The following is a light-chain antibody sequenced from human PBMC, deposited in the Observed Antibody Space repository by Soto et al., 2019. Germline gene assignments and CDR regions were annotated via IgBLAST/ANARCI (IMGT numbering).Light chain of an antibody. J-gene: IGKJ1*01. CDR2: AAS. V-gene: IGKV1-39*01. CDR1: QSISSY. CDR3: QQSFSAPWT. Sequence: DIQMTQSPSSLSASVGDRVTITCRASQSISSYLNWYQQKPGKVPKLLIYAASSLQGGVPSRFSGSGSGTDFTITISSLQPEDFATYYCQQSFSAPWTFGQGTKVEIK.